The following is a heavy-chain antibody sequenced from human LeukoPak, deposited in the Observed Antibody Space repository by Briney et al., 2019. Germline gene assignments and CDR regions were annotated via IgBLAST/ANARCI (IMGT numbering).Heavy chain of an antibody. CDR1: GFTFSSYS. CDR2: ISSSSTI. Sequence: PGGSLRLSCAASGFTFSSYSMNWVRQAPGKGLEWVSYISSSSTIYYADSVKGRFTISRDNAKNSLYLQINSLRDEDTAVYYCARDHSSGWYCVDYWGQGTLVTVSS. J-gene: IGHJ4*02. V-gene: IGHV3-48*02. D-gene: IGHD6-19*01. CDR3: ARDHSSGWYCVDY.